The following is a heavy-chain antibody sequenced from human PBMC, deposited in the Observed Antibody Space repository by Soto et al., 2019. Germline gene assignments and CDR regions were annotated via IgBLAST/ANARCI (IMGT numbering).Heavy chain of an antibody. J-gene: IGHJ5*02. CDR2: IYYSGST. CDR1: GGSISSYY. D-gene: IGHD3-10*01. CDR3: ARETLKVYGLGSYYAWFDP. Sequence: PSETLSLTCTVSGGSISSYYWSWIRQPPGKGLEWIGYIYYSGSTNYNPSLKSRVTISVDTSKNQFSLKLSSVTAADTAVYYCARETLKVYGLGSYYAWFDPWGQGTLVTVSS. V-gene: IGHV4-59*01.